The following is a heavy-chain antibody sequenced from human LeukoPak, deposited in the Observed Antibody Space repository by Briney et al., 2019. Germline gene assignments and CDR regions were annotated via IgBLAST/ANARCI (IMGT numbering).Heavy chain of an antibody. D-gene: IGHD5-18*01. CDR3: ARDGLYSYGYSYFDY. CDR1: GVSITSYH. Sequence: SETLSLTCIVSGVSITSYHWSWLRQPAGRELEWIGRIHASGSSNYNPPIQSRVTMSVDTSKNQFSLKLTSVTAADTAVYYCARDGLYSYGYSYFDYWGQGTLVTVSS. V-gene: IGHV4-4*07. CDR2: IHASGSS. J-gene: IGHJ4*02.